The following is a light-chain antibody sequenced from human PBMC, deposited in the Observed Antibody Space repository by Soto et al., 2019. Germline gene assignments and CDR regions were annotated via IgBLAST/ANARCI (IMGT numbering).Light chain of an antibody. CDR1: QSVSSN. J-gene: IGKJ1*01. V-gene: IGKV3-15*01. CDR3: QQYNNWTGT. CDR2: GAS. Sequence: EIVMTQSPATLSVSPVDSATLSCRASQSVSSNSAWYQQQPGQAPRPLNYGASTKATVIPARFSGSGSGTEFTLTISSLQSEAFAVYYCQQYNNWTGTFGQGTKVDIK.